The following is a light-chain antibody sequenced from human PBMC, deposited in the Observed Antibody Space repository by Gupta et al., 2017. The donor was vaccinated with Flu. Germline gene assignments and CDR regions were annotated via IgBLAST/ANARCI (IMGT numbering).Light chain of an antibody. CDR2: ETS. CDR3: QLSYA. CDR1: QTIRNF. V-gene: IGKV3-11*01. Sequence: VLTQSPATLSLSPGERATLSCRASQTIRNFLAWYQQKPGQAPRLLIYETSNRATGITARFSGSGSGTDFSRHLRSIEPEDSEGYDGQLSYAFGGGTKVEIK. J-gene: IGKJ4*01.